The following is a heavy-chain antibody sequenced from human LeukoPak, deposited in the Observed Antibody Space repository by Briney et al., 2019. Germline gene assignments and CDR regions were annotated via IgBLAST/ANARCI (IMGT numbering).Heavy chain of an antibody. CDR2: IYYSGST. CDR3: ARGTSSSWSNWFDP. J-gene: IGHJ5*02. Sequence: SETLSLTCTVSGGSISSGGYYWSWIRQHPGKGLEWIGYIYYSGSTYYSPSLKSRVTISVDTSKNQFSLKLSSVTAADTAVYYCARGTSSSWSNWFDPWGQGTLVTVSS. V-gene: IGHV4-31*03. D-gene: IGHD6-13*01. CDR1: GGSISSGGYY.